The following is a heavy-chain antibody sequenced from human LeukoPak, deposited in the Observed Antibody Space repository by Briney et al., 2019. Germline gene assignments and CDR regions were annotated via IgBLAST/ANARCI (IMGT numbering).Heavy chain of an antibody. CDR1: VGSISSGGYY. CDR3: ARAEEKGFDY. CDR2: ISAAGTT. J-gene: IGHJ4*02. Sequence: PSQTLSLTCTVAVGSISSGGYYWSWIRQPPGKGLEWIAYISAAGTTFYNPSLKSRVTISLDRSKNQFSLKLSSVTAADTAVYYCARAEEKGFDYWGQGTLVTVSS. V-gene: IGHV4-30-2*01.